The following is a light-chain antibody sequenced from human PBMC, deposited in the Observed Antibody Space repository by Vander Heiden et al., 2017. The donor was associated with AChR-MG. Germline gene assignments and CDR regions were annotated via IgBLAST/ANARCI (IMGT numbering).Light chain of an antibody. CDR2: DDG. J-gene: IGLJ2*01. Sequence: SSVLTPSPSVSVTPGETARITCGGNNIADKDVHWNQLKPGQAPLLVVYDDGDRPSGIPERFSGSNSGNTATLTIGRVEVGDEADYYCQVWDFNSEVVFGGGTKVTVL. CDR1: NIADKD. V-gene: IGLV3-21*02. CDR3: QVWDFNSEVV.